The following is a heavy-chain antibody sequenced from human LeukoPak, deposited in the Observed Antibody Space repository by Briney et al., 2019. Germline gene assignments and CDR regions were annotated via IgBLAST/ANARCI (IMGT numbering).Heavy chain of an antibody. CDR1: GFTFSNYA. CDR2: ITDSGGDT. V-gene: IGHV3-23*01. J-gene: IGHJ4*02. CDR3: AKQVEDILTGYWYYFDY. Sequence: GGSLRLSCAASGFTFSNYAMSWVRQAPGKGLEWFSAITDSGGDTYYADSVKGRFTISRDNSKNTLDLQMNSLRAEDTAVYYCAKQVEDILTGYWYYFDYWGQGTLVTVSS. D-gene: IGHD3-9*01.